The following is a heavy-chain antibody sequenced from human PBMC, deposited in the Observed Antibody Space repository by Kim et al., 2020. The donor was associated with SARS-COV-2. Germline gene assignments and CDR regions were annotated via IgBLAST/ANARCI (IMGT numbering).Heavy chain of an antibody. CDR1: GFTFRNSC. D-gene: IGHD3-10*01. Sequence: GGSLRLSCAVSGFTFRNSCMHWVRQAPGKGLEWVALISFDGSKTYYVDSVKGRFTISRDNSKNTLFLHMFALGDEDTAVYYCAKEGTSGTFPEYWGQGTLVTVS. V-gene: IGHV3-30*18. CDR2: ISFDGSKT. CDR3: AKEGTSGTFPEY. J-gene: IGHJ4*02.